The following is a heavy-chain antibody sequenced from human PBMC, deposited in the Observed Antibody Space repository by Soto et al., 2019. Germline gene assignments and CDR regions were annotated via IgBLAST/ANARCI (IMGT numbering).Heavy chain of an antibody. D-gene: IGHD3-10*01. CDR1: GFTFSSYA. CDR2: ISGSGGST. J-gene: IGHJ4*02. V-gene: IGHV3-23*04. Sequence: EVQLVETGGGLIQPGGSLRLSCAASGFTFSSYAMSWVRQAPGKGLEWVSAISGSGGSTYYADSVKGRFTISRDDSKNTLYLQMNSLRAEDTAVYYCAKDKGAGDYFDYWGQGTLVTVSS. CDR3: AKDKGAGDYFDY.